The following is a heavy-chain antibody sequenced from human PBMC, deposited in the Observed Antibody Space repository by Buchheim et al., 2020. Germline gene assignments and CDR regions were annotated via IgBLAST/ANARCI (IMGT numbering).Heavy chain of an antibody. CDR3: ARACPRSLEYCSGGSCYSRTGFDY. Sequence: QVQLVESGGGLVKPGGSLRLSCAASGFTFSDYYMSWIRQAPGKGLEWVSYISSSSSYTNYADSVKGRFTISRDNAKNSLYLQMNSLRAEDTAVYYCARACPRSLEYCSGGSCYSRTGFDYWGQGTL. D-gene: IGHD2-15*01. J-gene: IGHJ4*02. CDR2: ISSSSSYT. V-gene: IGHV3-11*06. CDR1: GFTFSDYY.